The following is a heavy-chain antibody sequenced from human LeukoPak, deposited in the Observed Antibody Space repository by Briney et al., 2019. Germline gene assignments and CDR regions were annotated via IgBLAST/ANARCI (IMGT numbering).Heavy chain of an antibody. CDR2: IWYDGSKR. J-gene: IGHJ3*02. V-gene: IGHV3-33*01. D-gene: IGHD4-17*01. CDR3: ASMTTVTLDDAFDI. Sequence: GGSLRLSCAASGFIFSSYGMHWVRQAPGKGLEWVALIWYDGSKRSYADSVKGRFTISRDNSKNTLYLQMDSLRVEDTAVYYCASMTTVTLDDAFDIWGQGTMVTVSS. CDR1: GFIFSSYG.